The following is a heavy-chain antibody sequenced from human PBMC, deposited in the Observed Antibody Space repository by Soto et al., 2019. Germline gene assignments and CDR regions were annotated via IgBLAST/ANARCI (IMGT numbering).Heavy chain of an antibody. D-gene: IGHD3-3*01. Sequence: ASAASRFTLSRARITCAGHGPEKEMEWVSSISSSSSYIYYADSVKVRFTISRDNAKNSLYFQMNNLKAEDTAVYYHARVYDFLCVYHRADSDYYTLSVWGPRTM. CDR2: ISSSSSYI. V-gene: IGHV3-21*01. CDR1: RFTLSRAR. J-gene: IGHJ3*01. CDR3: ARVYDFLCVYHRADSDYYTLSV.